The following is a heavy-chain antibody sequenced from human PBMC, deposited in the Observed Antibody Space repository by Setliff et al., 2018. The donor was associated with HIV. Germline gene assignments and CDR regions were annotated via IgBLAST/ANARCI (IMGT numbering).Heavy chain of an antibody. CDR1: GGTFNINA. CDR2: IIPLFGTA. CDR3: SKVSEHRTSSGSFYYYMDV. J-gene: IGHJ6*03. D-gene: IGHD6-6*01. V-gene: IGHV1-69*13. Sequence: GASVKVSCKASGGTFNINAVTWVRQAPEQGLEWVGAIIPLFGTANYAQKFQGRVTITADDSTSTVYMEVRSLRSADTAVYYCSKVSEHRTSSGSFYYYMDVWGEGTTVTVSS.